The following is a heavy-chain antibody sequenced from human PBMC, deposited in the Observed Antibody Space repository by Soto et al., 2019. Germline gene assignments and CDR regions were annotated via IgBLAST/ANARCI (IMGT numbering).Heavy chain of an antibody. V-gene: IGHV1-24*01. CDR3: AADRPVYCIAAAVAGHYYYGMDV. J-gene: IGHJ6*02. CDR2: FDPEDGET. CDR1: GYTLTELS. D-gene: IGHD6-13*01. Sequence: ASVKVSCKVSGYTLTELSMHWVRQAPGKGLEWMGGFDPEDGETIYAQKFQGRVTMTEDTSTDTAYMELSSLRSEDTAVYYCAADRPVYCIAAAVAGHYYYGMDVWGQGTTVTVSS.